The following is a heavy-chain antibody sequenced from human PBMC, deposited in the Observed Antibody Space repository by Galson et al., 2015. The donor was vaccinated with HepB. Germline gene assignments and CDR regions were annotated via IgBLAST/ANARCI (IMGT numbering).Heavy chain of an antibody. CDR1: GFTFSDYY. V-gene: IGHV3-11*01. CDR3: ARSRRYYDSSGYWSDAFDI. Sequence: SLRLSCAASGFTFSDYYMSWIRQAPGKELEWVSYISSSGSTIYYADSVKGRFTISRDNAKNSLYLQMNSLRAEDTAVYYCARSRRYYDSSGYWSDAFDIWGQGTMVTVSS. D-gene: IGHD3-22*01. CDR2: ISSSGSTI. J-gene: IGHJ3*02.